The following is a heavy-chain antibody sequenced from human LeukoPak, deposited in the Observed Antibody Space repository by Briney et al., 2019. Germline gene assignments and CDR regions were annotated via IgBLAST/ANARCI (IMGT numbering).Heavy chain of an antibody. D-gene: IGHD1-7*01. Sequence: SETLSLTCTVSIGSIGNDYWSWLRQSPGKGLEWIAYGHHSESPNYNPSLRSRVTISVDRSNNRFSLQLSSVTAADTAVYYCARENKGTVHDSTAAFHYWGQGTLVTVSS. V-gene: IGHV4-59*01. CDR2: GHHSESP. J-gene: IGHJ4*02. CDR1: IGSIGNDY. CDR3: ARENKGTVHDSTAAFHY.